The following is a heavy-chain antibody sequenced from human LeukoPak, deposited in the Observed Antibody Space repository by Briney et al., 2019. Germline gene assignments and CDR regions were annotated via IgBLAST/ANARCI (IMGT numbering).Heavy chain of an antibody. V-gene: IGHV1-3*01. D-gene: IGHD2-15*01. Sequence: GASVKVSCKASGYTFTSYAMHWVLQAPGQRLEWMGWINAGNGNTKYSQKFQGRVTITRDTSASTAYMELSSLRSEDTAVYYCARVSGRGSGTYYYYGMDVWGQGTTVTVSS. CDR2: INAGNGNT. CDR3: ARVSGRGSGTYYYYGMDV. CDR1: GYTFTSYA. J-gene: IGHJ6*02.